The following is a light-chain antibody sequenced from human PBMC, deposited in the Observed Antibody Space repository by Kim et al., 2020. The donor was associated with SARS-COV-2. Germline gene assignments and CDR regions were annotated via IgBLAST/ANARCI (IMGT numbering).Light chain of an antibody. CDR3: QQYGSSPLT. J-gene: IGKJ4*01. CDR1: QSVSSSY. CDR2: GVS. V-gene: IGKV3-20*01. Sequence: LSPGERATLSCRASQSVSSSYLAWYQQKPGQAPRLLIYGVSSRATGIPDRFSGSGSGTDFTLTISRLEPEDFAVYYCQQYGSSPLTFGGGTKLEI.